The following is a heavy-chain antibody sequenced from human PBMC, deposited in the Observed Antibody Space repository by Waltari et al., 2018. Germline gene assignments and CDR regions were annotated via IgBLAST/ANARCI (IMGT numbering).Heavy chain of an antibody. V-gene: IGHV4-4*02. D-gene: IGHD2-15*01. CDR3: ARDRGRGLYLDS. CDR1: GDSMSGSDF. Sequence: QLQLHQSGPGLVKPSESLSLTCVVSGDSMSGSDFWSWVRQSPRKGLEWIGQVHRTGPTNYNPSLASRVTISIDTSNKQFSLTVSSPTAADTAIYYCARDRGRGLYLDSWGQGTLVTVSP. J-gene: IGHJ4*02. CDR2: VHRTGPT.